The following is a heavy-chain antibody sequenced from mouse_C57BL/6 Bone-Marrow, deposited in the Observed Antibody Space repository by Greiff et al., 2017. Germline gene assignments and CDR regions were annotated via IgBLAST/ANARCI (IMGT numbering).Heavy chain of an antibody. CDR3: ARDYYSNGGAMDY. Sequence: VQLQQPGAELVKPGASVKLSCKASGYTFTSYWMQWVKQRPGQGLEWIGEIDPSDSYTNYNQKFKGKATLTVDTSSSTAYMQLSSLTSEDSAVYYCARDYYSNGGAMDYWGQGTSVTVSS. J-gene: IGHJ4*01. CDR2: IDPSDSYT. D-gene: IGHD2-5*01. CDR1: GYTFTSYW. V-gene: IGHV1-50*01.